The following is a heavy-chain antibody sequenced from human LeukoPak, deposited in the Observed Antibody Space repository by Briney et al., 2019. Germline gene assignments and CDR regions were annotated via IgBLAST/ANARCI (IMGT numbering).Heavy chain of an antibody. J-gene: IGHJ6*03. CDR3: ARGGVLGYCSSTSCPSRLYYMDV. V-gene: IGHV4-34*01. Sequence: SETLSLTCAVYGGSFSGYYWSWIRQPPGKGLEWIGEINHSGSTNYNPSLKSRVTISVDTSKNQFPLKLSSVTAADTAVYYCARGGVLGYCSSTSCPSRLYYMDVWGKGTTVTVSS. D-gene: IGHD2-2*01. CDR1: GGSFSGYY. CDR2: INHSGST.